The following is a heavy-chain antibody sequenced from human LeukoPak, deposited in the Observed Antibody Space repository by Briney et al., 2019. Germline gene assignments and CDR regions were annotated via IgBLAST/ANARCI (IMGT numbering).Heavy chain of an antibody. CDR2: IYHSGST. CDR3: ARQSAIAAYDY. D-gene: IGHD6-13*01. CDR1: GYSISSGYY. J-gene: IGHJ4*02. Sequence: PSETLSLTCAVSGYSISSGYYWGWIRQPPGKGLEWIGSIYHSGSTYYNPSLKSRVTISVDTSKNQLSLKLSSVTAADTAVYYCARQSAIAAYDYWGQGTLVTVSS. V-gene: IGHV4-38-2*01.